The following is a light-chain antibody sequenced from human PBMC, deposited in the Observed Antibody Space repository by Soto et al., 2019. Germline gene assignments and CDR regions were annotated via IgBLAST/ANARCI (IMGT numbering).Light chain of an antibody. CDR1: QSISSW. CDR2: KAS. CDR3: QQYNSYSPLT. Sequence: DIQMTQSPSTLSASVGDIVTITCRASQSISSWLAWYQQKPGKAPRLLIYKASDLESGVPSRFSGSGSGTDFTLTISSLQPDDFATYYCQQYNSYSPLTFGGGTRWIS. V-gene: IGKV1-5*03. J-gene: IGKJ4*01.